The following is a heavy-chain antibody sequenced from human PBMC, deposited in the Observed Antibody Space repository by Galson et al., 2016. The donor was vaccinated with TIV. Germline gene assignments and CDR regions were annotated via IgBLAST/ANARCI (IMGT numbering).Heavy chain of an antibody. CDR3: AKDPYIYGSYLDH. V-gene: IGHV1-69*13. CDR1: GGLVRNYA. CDR2: IIPIFGTT. Sequence: SVKVSCKASGGLVRNYAISWVRQAPGQGLEWMGGIIPIFGTTKYAQKFQGRVTITADESTRIVDMELSSLRSEDTAVYYCAKDPYIYGSYLDHWGQGTLVTVSS. D-gene: IGHD5-18*01. J-gene: IGHJ4*02.